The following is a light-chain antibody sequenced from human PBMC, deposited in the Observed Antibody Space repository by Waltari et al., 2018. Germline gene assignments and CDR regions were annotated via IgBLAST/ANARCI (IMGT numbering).Light chain of an antibody. CDR1: QSVSSY. CDR3: HQRSDWPYT. J-gene: IGKJ2*01. V-gene: IGKV3-11*01. CDR2: HVS. Sequence: EVVITQSPATLSLSPGESATLSCRASQSVSSYLGWYQQKPGQAPRLLIYHVSNRATGIPARFSGSGSGTDFTLTISSLEPEDFAVYYCHQRSDWPYTFGQGTKLEIK.